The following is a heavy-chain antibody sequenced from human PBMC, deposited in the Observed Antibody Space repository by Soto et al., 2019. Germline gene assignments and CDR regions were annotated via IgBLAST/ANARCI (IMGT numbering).Heavy chain of an antibody. V-gene: IGHV1-2*02. CDR1: GYTFTGYY. CDR2: INPNSGGT. Sequence: ASVKVSCKASGYTFTGYYMHWVRQAPGQGLEWMGWINPNSGGTNYAQKFQGRVTMTRDTSISTAYMELSRLRSDDTAVYYCARGPLGYCSSTSCYNSAYWGQGTLVTVSS. CDR3: ARGPLGYCSSTSCYNSAY. D-gene: IGHD2-2*02. J-gene: IGHJ4*02.